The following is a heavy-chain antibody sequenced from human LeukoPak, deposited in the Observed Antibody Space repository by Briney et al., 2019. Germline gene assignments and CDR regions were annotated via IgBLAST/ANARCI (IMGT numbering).Heavy chain of an antibody. CDR2: INPKSGDT. V-gene: IGHV1-2*02. J-gene: IGHJ4*02. Sequence: VASVKVSCKASRYIFTGYQIHWVRQAPGEGLGWMAWINPKSGDTNYAQSFRDRVTVARDSSVSTVYMELNTLRSDDTAIYYCAREGRWESGYKFGSGTSALDFWGQGTLVSVSS. CDR1: RYIFTGYQ. D-gene: IGHD3-10*01. CDR3: AREGRWESGYKFGSGTSALDF.